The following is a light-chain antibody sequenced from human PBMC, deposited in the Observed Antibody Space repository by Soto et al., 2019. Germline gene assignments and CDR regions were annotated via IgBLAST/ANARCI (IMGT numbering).Light chain of an antibody. Sequence: ESVLTQSPGTLSLSPGERATLSCRASQSLTGSYLAWYQQKPGQAPRLLIYGASTRATGIPDRFSGSGSGTDYTLTISRLEPEDFAVYYCQQYGRSPTWTFGQGTKVDIK. V-gene: IGKV3-20*01. CDR1: QSLTGSY. CDR3: QQYGRSPTWT. CDR2: GAS. J-gene: IGKJ1*01.